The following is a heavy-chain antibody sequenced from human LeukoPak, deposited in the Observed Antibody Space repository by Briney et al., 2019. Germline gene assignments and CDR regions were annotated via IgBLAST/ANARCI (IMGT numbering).Heavy chain of an antibody. J-gene: IGHJ6*03. CDR2: IDPSGGST. D-gene: IGHD3-10*01. V-gene: IGHV1-46*01. CDR3: ARDIGGSGSLAYYYYMDV. Sequence: ASVKVSCKASGYTFTSYYMHWVRQAPGQGLEWIGIIDPSGGSTSYAQKFQGRVTMTRDTSTSTVYMELSSLRSEDTAVYYCARDIGGSGSLAYYYYMDVWGKGTTVTVS. CDR1: GYTFTSYY.